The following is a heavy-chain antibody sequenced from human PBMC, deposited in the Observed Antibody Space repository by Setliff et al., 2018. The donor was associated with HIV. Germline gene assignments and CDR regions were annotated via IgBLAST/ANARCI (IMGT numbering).Heavy chain of an antibody. V-gene: IGHV1-3*01. CDR3: ALIRLGAVAGFDY. CDR2: INAGNGNT. J-gene: IGHJ4*02. D-gene: IGHD6-19*01. CDR1: GYTFTSYA. Sequence: ASVKVSCKASGYTFTSYAIHWVRQAPGQRLEWMGWINAGNGNTKYSQKFQGRVTFTRDTSASTAYMELSSLRSQDTAVYYCALIRLGAVAGFDYWGQGTLVTVSS.